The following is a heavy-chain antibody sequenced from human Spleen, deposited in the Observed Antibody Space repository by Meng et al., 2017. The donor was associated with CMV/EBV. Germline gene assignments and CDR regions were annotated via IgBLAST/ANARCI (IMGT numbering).Heavy chain of an antibody. CDR3: ARAGGSGYSYYFDY. CDR1: GFTFSSYS. CDR2: ISSSSSYI. Sequence: AASGFTFSSYSMNWVRQAPGKGLEWVSSISSSSSYIYYADSVKGRFTISRDNAKNSLYLQMNSLRAEDTAVYYCARAGGSGYSYYFDYWGQGTLAPSPQ. J-gene: IGHJ4*02. V-gene: IGHV3-21*01. D-gene: IGHD3-22*01.